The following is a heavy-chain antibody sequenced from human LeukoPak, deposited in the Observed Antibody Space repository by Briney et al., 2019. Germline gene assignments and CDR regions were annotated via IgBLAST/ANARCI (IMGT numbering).Heavy chain of an antibody. D-gene: IGHD3-22*01. V-gene: IGHV4-59*01. CDR2: IYYSGST. CDR3: ARDLSGSGYFDPAFDI. J-gene: IGHJ3*02. Sequence: SETLSLTCTVSGGSISSYYWSWIRQPPGKGLEWIGYIYYSGSTNYNPSLKSRVPISVDTYKNQFSLKLSSVTAADTAVYYCARDLSGSGYFDPAFDIWGQGTMVTVSS. CDR1: GGSISSYY.